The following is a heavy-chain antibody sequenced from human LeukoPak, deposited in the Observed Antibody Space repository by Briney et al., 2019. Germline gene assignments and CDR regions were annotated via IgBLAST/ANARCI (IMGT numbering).Heavy chain of an antibody. D-gene: IGHD1-26*01. J-gene: IGHJ4*02. V-gene: IGHV1-2*02. CDR3: ARLYSGSSYFDY. Sequence: ASVKVSCKASGYTFTGYYMHWVRQAPGQGLEWMGWISPNSGGTNYAQKFQGRVTMTRDTSINTAYMELSRLRSDDTAVYYCARLYSGSSYFDYWGQGTLVTVSS. CDR2: ISPNSGGT. CDR1: GYTFTGYY.